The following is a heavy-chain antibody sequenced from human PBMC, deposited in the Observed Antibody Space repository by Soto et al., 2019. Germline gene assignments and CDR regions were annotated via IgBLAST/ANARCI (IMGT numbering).Heavy chain of an antibody. J-gene: IGHJ4*02. Sequence: EVQLVESGGGLVQPGGSLRLSCAASGFTFSSYSMNWVRQAPGKGLEWVSYISSSSTIYYADSVKGRFTISRDNAKNSLYLQMNSLRAEDTAVYYCARGGLWFGELGLWGQGTLVTVSS. D-gene: IGHD3-10*01. CDR1: GFTFSSYS. CDR2: ISSSSTI. CDR3: ARGGLWFGELGL. V-gene: IGHV3-48*01.